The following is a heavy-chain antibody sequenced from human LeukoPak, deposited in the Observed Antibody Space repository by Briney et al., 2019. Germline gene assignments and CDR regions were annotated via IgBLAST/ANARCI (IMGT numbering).Heavy chain of an antibody. V-gene: IGHV3-11*06. CDR3: ARAEVAVAGYNYYYYGMDV. Sequence: GASLRLSCAASGFTFSDYYMSWIRQAPGKGLEWVSYISSSSSYTNYADSVKGQFTISRDNAKNSLYLQMNSLRAEDTAVYYCARAEVAVAGYNYYYYGMDVWGQGTTVTVSS. D-gene: IGHD6-19*01. CDR2: ISSSSSYT. CDR1: GFTFSDYY. J-gene: IGHJ6*02.